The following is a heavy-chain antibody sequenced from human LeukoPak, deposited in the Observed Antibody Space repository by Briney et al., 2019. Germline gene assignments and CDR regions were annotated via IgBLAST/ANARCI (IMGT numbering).Heavy chain of an antibody. D-gene: IGHD6-13*01. CDR2: IYYSGST. V-gene: IGHV4-59*01. CDR1: GGSISGYY. Sequence: SGPTLVKPSETLSLTCTVSGGSISGYYWSWIRQPPGKGLEWIGYIYYSGSTNYNPSLKSRVTISVDTSKNQFSLKLSSVTAADTAVYYCARDAIYSSSWPNFDYWGQGTLVTVSS. J-gene: IGHJ4*02. CDR3: ARDAIYSSSWPNFDY.